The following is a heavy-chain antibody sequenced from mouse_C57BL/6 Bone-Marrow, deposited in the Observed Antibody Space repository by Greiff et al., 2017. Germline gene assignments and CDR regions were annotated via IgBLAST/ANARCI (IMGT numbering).Heavy chain of an antibody. CDR1: GFSLTSYG. V-gene: IGHV2-6*01. CDR3: ATIQRKFAY. CDR2: IWGVGST. J-gene: IGHJ3*01. Sequence: VMLVESGPGLVAPSQSLSITCTVSGFSLTSYGVDWVRQSPGKGLEWLGVIWGVGSTNYNSALKSRLSISKDNSKSQVFLKMNSLQTDDTAMYXCATIQRKFAYWGQGTLVTVSA.